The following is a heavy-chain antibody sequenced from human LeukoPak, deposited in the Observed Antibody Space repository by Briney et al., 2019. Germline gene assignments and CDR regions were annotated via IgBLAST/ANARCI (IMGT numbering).Heavy chain of an antibody. CDR2: ISWNSGSI. Sequence: GGSLRLSCAASGFTFDDYAMHWVRQAPGKGLEWVSGISWNSGSIGYADSVKGRFTISRDNAKNSLYLQMNSLRAEDTALYYCVCSFSSGWWGFDYWGQGTLVTVSS. CDR3: VCSFSSGWWGFDY. CDR1: GFTFDDYA. D-gene: IGHD6-19*01. V-gene: IGHV3-9*01. J-gene: IGHJ4*02.